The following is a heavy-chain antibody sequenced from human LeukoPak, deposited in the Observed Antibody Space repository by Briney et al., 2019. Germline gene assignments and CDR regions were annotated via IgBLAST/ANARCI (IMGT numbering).Heavy chain of an antibody. CDR2: ISSSGSTI. CDR1: GFTFSDYY. Sequence: GGSLRLSCAASGFTFSDYYMSWIRQAPGKGLEWVSYISSSGSTIYYADSVKGRFTISRDNAKNSLYLQMNSLRAEDTAVYYCARDRGSSSWYASGAFDIWGQGTMVTVSS. CDR3: ARDRGSSSWYASGAFDI. J-gene: IGHJ3*02. V-gene: IGHV3-11*01. D-gene: IGHD6-13*01.